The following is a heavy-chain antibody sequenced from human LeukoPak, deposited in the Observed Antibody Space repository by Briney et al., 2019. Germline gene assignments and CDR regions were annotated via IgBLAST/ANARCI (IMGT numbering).Heavy chain of an antibody. Sequence: SETLSLTCTVSGGSISSSSYYWGWIRQPPGKGLEWIGSIYYSGSTCYNPSLKSRVTISVDTSKNQFSLKLSSVTAADTAVYYCARQLLRYFDWWGQGTLVTVSS. CDR3: ARQLLRYFDW. CDR1: GGSISSSSYY. J-gene: IGHJ4*02. CDR2: IYYSGST. V-gene: IGHV4-39*01. D-gene: IGHD3-9*01.